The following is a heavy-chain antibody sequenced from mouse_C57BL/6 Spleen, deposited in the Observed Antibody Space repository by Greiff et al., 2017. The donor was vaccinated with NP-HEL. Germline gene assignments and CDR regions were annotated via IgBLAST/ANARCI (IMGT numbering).Heavy chain of an antibody. CDR2: IHPSDSDT. Sequence: QVQLQQPGAELVKPGASVKVSCKASGYTFTSYWMHWVKQRPGQGLEWIGRIHPSDSDTNYNQKFKGKATLTVDTSSSTAYMQLSSLTSEDSAVYYCARSTVVEGYFDYWGQGTTLTVSS. J-gene: IGHJ2*01. D-gene: IGHD1-1*01. V-gene: IGHV1-74*01. CDR3: ARSTVVEGYFDY. CDR1: GYTFTSYW.